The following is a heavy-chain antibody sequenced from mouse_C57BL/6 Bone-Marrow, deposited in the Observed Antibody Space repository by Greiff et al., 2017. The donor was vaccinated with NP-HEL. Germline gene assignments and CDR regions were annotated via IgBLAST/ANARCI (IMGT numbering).Heavy chain of an antibody. J-gene: IGHJ3*01. CDR1: GYTFTNYY. V-gene: IGHV1-34*01. CDR3: ARWEVVAFAY. Sequence: VQLKESGPELVKPGASVKMSCKASGYTFTNYYMHWVKQRPGKSLEWIGWIYPHNGDNGYNQKFKGKATLTVDKSSSPAYIELRDLTSEDSAVYDCARWEVVAFAYWGQGTGVTVSA. CDR2: IYPHNGDN. D-gene: IGHD1-1*01.